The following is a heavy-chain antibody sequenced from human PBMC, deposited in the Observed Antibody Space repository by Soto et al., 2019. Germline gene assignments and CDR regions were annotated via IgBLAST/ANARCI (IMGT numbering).Heavy chain of an antibody. J-gene: IGHJ3*02. CDR3: ATPFTTGTRDVDAFDI. D-gene: IGHD1-1*01. V-gene: IGHV1-69*02. Sequence: SVKVSCKASGGTFSSYTISWVRQAPGQGLEWMGRIIPILGIANYAQKFQGRVTITADKSTSTAYMELSSLRSEDTAVYYCATPFTTGTRDVDAFDIWGQGTMVTVSS. CDR1: GGTFSSYT. CDR2: IIPILGIA.